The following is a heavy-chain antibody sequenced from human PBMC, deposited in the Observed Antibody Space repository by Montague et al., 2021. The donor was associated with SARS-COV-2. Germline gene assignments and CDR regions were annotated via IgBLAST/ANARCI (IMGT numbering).Heavy chain of an antibody. V-gene: IGHV4-59*12. J-gene: IGHJ5*02. D-gene: IGHD3-22*01. CDR3: ARGPRITMIVVVITRLWFDP. CDR2: HYNSGST. Sequence: SETLSLTCTVSGDSISRYYWGWIRQPPGKGLEWMGYHYNSGSTNYSPTLKSRIAMSVDTSENQFSLKLFSVTAADTAVYYCARGPRITMIVVVITRLWFDPWGQGTLVTVSS. CDR1: GDSISRYY.